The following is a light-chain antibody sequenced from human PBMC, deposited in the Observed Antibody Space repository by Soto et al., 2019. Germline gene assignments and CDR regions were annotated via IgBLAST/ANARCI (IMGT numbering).Light chain of an antibody. Sequence: QSALTQPASVSGSPGQSITISCTGTSSDVGGYNYVSWYQQHPGKAPKLRIYDVSNRTTGVSNRFYGSKSVNTASLTISGIRAEDEADYYCSSYTSSSTLDVFGTGTKVTVL. CDR1: SSDVGGYNY. J-gene: IGLJ1*01. V-gene: IGLV2-14*01. CDR3: SSYTSSSTLDV. CDR2: DVS.